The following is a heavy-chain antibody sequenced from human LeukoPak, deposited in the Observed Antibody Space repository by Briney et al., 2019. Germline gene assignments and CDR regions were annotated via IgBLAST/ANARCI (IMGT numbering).Heavy chain of an antibody. V-gene: IGHV3-21*01. D-gene: IGHD3-10*01. Sequence: GGSLRLSCAASGFTFSSYTMNWVRQAPGKGLEWVSFISTSSSYMYYADSVKGRFTISRDNAKNSLYLQMDSLRAEDTAVYYCARLLVYNSGGEAFDYWGPGTLVTVSS. CDR3: ARLLVYNSGGEAFDY. CDR2: ISTSSSYM. J-gene: IGHJ4*02. CDR1: GFTFSSYT.